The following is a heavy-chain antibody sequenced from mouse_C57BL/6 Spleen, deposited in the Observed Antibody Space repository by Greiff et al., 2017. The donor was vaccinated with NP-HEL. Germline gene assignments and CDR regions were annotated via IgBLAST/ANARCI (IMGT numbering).Heavy chain of an antibody. CDR3: AREGKLPYYAMDY. CDR1: GYTFTSYW. D-gene: IGHD1-1*01. J-gene: IGHJ4*01. Sequence: VQLQQPGAELVRPGSSVKLSCKASGYTFTSYWMHWVKQRPIQGLEWIGNIDPSDSETHYNQKFKDKATLTVDKSSSTAYMQLSSLTSEDSAVYYCAREGKLPYYAMDYWGQGTSVTVSS. V-gene: IGHV1-52*01. CDR2: IDPSDSET.